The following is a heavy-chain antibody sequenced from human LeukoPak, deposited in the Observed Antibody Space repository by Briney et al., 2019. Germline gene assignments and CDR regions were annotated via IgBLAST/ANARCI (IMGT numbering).Heavy chain of an antibody. Sequence: GSLRLSCAASGFTLNRYWMHWVRQAPGKGLVWVSRINSDGSSTSYADSVKGRFTISRDNAKNTLYLQMNSLRAEDTAVYYCARVYVDTAMGWGQGTLVTVSS. CDR1: GFTLNRYW. V-gene: IGHV3-74*01. D-gene: IGHD5-18*01. CDR2: INSDGSST. CDR3: ARVYVDTAMG. J-gene: IGHJ4*02.